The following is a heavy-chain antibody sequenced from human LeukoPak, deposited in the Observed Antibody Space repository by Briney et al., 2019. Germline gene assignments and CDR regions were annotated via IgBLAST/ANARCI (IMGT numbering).Heavy chain of an antibody. Sequence: SETLSLTCTVSGGSISSYSWSWVRQPAGKGLEWIGRIYTSGGTNYNPSLKSRVTMSVDTSKNRFSLKLSSVTAADTAVYYCASLTASGDVWGQGTTVTVSS. CDR3: ASLTASGDV. CDR2: IYTSGGT. J-gene: IGHJ6*02. V-gene: IGHV4-4*07. CDR1: GGSISSYS. D-gene: IGHD3-10*01.